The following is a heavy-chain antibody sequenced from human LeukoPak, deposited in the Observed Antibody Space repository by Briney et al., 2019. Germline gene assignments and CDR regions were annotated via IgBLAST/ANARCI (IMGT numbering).Heavy chain of an antibody. CDR2: INHSGST. Sequence: PSETLSLTCAVYGGSFSGYYWSWIRQPPGKGLEWIGEINHSGSTNYNPSLKSRVPISVDTSKNQFSLKLSSVTAADTAVYYCARAQREVAGWTLANWFDPWGQGTLVTVSS. CDR1: GGSFSGYY. CDR3: ARAQREVAGWTLANWFDP. D-gene: IGHD5-12*01. J-gene: IGHJ5*02. V-gene: IGHV4-34*01.